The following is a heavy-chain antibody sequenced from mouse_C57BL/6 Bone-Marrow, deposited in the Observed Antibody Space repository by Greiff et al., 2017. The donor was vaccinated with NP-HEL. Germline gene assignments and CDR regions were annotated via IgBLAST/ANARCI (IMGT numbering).Heavy chain of an antibody. D-gene: IGHD4-1*01. Sequence: VQLQQPGAELVRPGTSVKLSCKASGYTFTSYWMHWVKQRPGQGLEWIGVIDPSDSYTNYNQKFKGKATLTVDTSSSTAYMQLSSLTSEDSAVYYCARFGRRDYWGQGTTLTVSS. CDR1: GYTFTSYW. J-gene: IGHJ2*01. V-gene: IGHV1-59*01. CDR2: IDPSDSYT. CDR3: ARFGRRDY.